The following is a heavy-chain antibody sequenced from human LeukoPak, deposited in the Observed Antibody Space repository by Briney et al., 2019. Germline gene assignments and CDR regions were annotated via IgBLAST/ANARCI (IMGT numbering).Heavy chain of an antibody. D-gene: IGHD3-3*01. Sequence: PGGSLRLSCAASGFTFSSYWMHWVRQAPGKGLVWVSRINSDGSSTSYADSVKGRFTISRDNAKNTLYLQMNSLRAEDTAVYYCARETLYYDFWSGYYTGHFDYWGQGTLVTVSS. V-gene: IGHV3-74*01. J-gene: IGHJ4*02. CDR1: GFTFSSYW. CDR2: INSDGSST. CDR3: ARETLYYDFWSGYYTGHFDY.